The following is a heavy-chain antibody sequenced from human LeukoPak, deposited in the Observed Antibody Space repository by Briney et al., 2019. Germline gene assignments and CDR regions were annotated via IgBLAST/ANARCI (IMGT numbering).Heavy chain of an antibody. V-gene: IGHV3-48*04. CDR3: ARDPPGSSGWYYFDY. J-gene: IGHJ4*02. CDR2: ISSSSSTI. D-gene: IGHD6-19*01. CDR1: GFTFSSHS. Sequence: GGSLRLSCAASGFTFSSHSMNWVRQAPGKGLEWVSYISSSSSTIYYADSVKGRFTISRDNAKNSLYLQMNSLRAEDTAVYYCARDPPGSSGWYYFDYWGQGTLVTVSS.